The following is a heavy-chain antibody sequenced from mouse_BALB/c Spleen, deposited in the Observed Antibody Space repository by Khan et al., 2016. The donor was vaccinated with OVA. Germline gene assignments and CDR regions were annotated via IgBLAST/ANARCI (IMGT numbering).Heavy chain of an antibody. J-gene: IGHJ2*01. CDR3: DRINA. V-gene: IGHV14-3*02. CDR1: GFNIKDTY. Sequence: EVKLQESGAELVKPGASVKLSCTASGFNIKDTYMHWVKQRPEQGLEWMGRIDPANGNTKYDPTFQGKAAITADTSSNTAYLQLSSLTSEDTAVYYCDRINAWGQGTTLTVSS. CDR2: IDPANGNT.